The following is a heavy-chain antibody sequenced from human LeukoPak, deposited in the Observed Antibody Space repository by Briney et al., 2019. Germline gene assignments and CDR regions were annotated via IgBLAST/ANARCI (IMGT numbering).Heavy chain of an antibody. J-gene: IGHJ6*03. D-gene: IGHD3-10*01. Sequence: PSETLSLTCTVSGGSISSGDYYWSWIRQPPGKVLEWIGYIYYSGSTYYNPSLKSRVTISVDTSKNQFSLKLSSVTAADTAVYYCARDRDYYYMDVWGKGTTVTVSS. CDR2: IYYSGST. V-gene: IGHV4-30-4*08. CDR3: ARDRDYYYMDV. CDR1: GGSISSGDYY.